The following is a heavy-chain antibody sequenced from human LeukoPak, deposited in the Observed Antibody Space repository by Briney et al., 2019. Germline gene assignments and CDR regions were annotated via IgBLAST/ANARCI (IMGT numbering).Heavy chain of an antibody. Sequence: SETLSLTCTVSGGSISSSSYYWGWIRQPPGMGLEWIGSIYNSGGIYYNPSLKSRVTISVDTSKNQFSLKLSSVTAADTAVYYCARESQFVDTAMAYYYYYGMDVWGQGTTVTVSS. CDR3: ARESQFVDTAMAYYYYYGMDV. D-gene: IGHD5-18*01. J-gene: IGHJ6*02. V-gene: IGHV4-39*02. CDR1: GGSISSSSYY. CDR2: IYNSGGI.